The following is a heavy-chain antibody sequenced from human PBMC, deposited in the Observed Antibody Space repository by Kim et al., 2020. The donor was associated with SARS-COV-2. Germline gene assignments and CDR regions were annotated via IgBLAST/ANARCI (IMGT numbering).Heavy chain of an antibody. CDR3: ARARRDGYIKFDY. D-gene: IGHD5-12*01. Sequence: SETLSLTCTVSGGSISSYYWSWIRQPPGKGLEWIGYIYYSGSTNYNPSLKSRVTISVDTSKNQFSLKLSSVTAADTAVYYCARARRDGYIKFDYWGQGTLVTVSS. CDR1: GGSISSYY. J-gene: IGHJ4*02. CDR2: IYYSGST. V-gene: IGHV4-59*01.